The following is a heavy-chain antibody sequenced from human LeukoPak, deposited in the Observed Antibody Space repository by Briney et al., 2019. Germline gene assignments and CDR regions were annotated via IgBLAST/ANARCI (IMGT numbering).Heavy chain of an antibody. CDR2: IIPIFGTA. J-gene: IGHJ5*02. D-gene: IGHD3-10*01. CDR1: GGTFSSYA. CDR3: ARDRGDGFDP. V-gene: IGHV1-69*05. Sequence: ASVKVSCKASGGTFSSYAISWVRQAPGQRLEWMGRIIPIFGTANYAQKFQGRVTITTDESTSTAYIELSSLRSEDTAVYYCARDRGDGFDPWGQGTLVTVSS.